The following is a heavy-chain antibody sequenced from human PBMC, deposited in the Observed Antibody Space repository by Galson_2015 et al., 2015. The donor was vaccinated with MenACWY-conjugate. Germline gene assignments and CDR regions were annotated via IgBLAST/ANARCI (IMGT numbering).Heavy chain of an antibody. V-gene: IGHV1-8*01. J-gene: IGHJ4*02. CDR1: GYTFTFHD. D-gene: IGHD7-27*01. CDR3: ARLTGGRFDL. CDR2: MNPKSGNT. Sequence: SVKVSCKASGYTFTFHDMSWVRQVAGQGLECLGWMNPKSGNTGYAQKFRGRVTMTRNTSITTTYLELSSLNSEDTAVYFCARLTGGRFDLWGQGTLVTVSS.